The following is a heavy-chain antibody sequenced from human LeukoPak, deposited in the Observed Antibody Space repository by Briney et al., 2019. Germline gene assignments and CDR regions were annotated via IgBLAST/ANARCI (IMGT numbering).Heavy chain of an antibody. J-gene: IGHJ4*02. V-gene: IGHV4-59*01. CDR2: IYYSGST. CDR1: GGSISSYY. CDR3: AGFTYYYDSSGYYYVKESGDY. Sequence: PSETLSLACTVSGGSISSYYWSWIRQPPGKGLEWIGYIYYSGSTNYNPSLKSRVTISVDTSKNQFSLKLSSVTAADTAVYYCAGFTYYYDSSGYYYVKESGDYWDQGTLVTVSS. D-gene: IGHD3-22*01.